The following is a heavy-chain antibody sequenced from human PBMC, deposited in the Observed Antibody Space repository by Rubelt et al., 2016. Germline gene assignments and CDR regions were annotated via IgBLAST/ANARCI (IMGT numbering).Heavy chain of an antibody. CDR2: IYHSGST. Sequence: EWIGEIYHSGSTNYNPSLKSRVTISVDTSKNQFSLKLSSVTAADTAVYYCARTGGYYYDSSGPTAFDIWGQGTMVTVSS. D-gene: IGHD3-22*01. J-gene: IGHJ3*02. V-gene: IGHV4-4*02. CDR3: ARTGGYYYDSSGPTAFDI.